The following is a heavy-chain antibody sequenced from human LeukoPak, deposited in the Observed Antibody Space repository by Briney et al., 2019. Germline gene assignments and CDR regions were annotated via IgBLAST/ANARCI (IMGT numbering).Heavy chain of an antibody. CDR3: AKVMKGSERLTMVRGVIIKTAGLYYMDV. CDR1: GFTLSSYA. CDR2: ISASGGST. V-gene: IGHV3-23*01. J-gene: IGHJ6*03. Sequence: GGSLRLSCAASGFTLSSYAMSWVRQAPGKGLEWVSSISASGGSTNSADSVQGRFTISRDNAKNTVYLQMNSLRAEDTAVYYCAKVMKGSERLTMVRGVIIKTAGLYYMDVWGKGTTVTVSS. D-gene: IGHD3-10*01.